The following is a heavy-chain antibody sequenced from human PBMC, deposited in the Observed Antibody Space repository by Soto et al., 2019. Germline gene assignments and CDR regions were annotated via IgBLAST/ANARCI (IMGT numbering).Heavy chain of an antibody. CDR3: ARRELVPSYYSSMDV. V-gene: IGHV3-48*02. D-gene: IGHD6-13*01. CDR1: GFTFSTYG. Sequence: EVQLVESGGGLVQPGGSLRLSCVASGFTFSTYGMSWVRQAPGKGLEWVSYISASSTIIYYADSVKGRFTVSRDNAKQSLHLQMNSLRDEVTAMYYCARRELVPSYYSSMDVWGQGTTVTVSS. J-gene: IGHJ6*02. CDR2: ISASSTII.